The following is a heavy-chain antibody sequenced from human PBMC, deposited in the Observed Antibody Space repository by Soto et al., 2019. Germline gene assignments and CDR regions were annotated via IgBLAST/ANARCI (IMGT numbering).Heavy chain of an antibody. D-gene: IGHD5-12*01. V-gene: IGHV4-59*01. Sequence: SWSLALTCTASGVTISSYDGSWIRQPPGKGLEWIGYIYYSGSTNYNPSLKSRVTISVDTSKNQFSLKLSSVTAADTAVYYCARVERYSGDDVSDYWGKGTLVTVSS. CDR3: ARVERYSGDDVSDY. J-gene: IGHJ4*02. CDR2: IYYSGST. CDR1: GVTISSYD.